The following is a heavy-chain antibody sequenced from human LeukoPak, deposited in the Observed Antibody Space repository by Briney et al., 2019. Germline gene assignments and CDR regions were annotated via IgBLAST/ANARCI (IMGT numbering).Heavy chain of an antibody. D-gene: IGHD2-2*01. V-gene: IGHV3-23*01. J-gene: IGHJ4*02. CDR3: AKDQGYQVLYYFDY. CDR2: ISGSDGKT. CDR1: GFTFSSYG. Sequence: PGGSLRLSCAASGFTFSSYGMSWVRQAPGKGLEWVSAISGSDGKTYYADSVKGRFTISRDYSKNTLYLQMNSLRVEDTATYYCAKDQGYQVLYYFDYWGQGTLVTVSP.